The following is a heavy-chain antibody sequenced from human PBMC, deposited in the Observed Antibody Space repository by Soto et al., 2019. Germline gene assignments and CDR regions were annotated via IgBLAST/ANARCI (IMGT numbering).Heavy chain of an antibody. CDR3: SRDPRLADY. V-gene: IGHV3-30*03. CDR2: LSNDGTNK. CDR1: GLTFSIYG. D-gene: IGHD6-25*01. Sequence: QVQLVESGGGVVQPGRSLRLSCAASGLTFSIYGMHWVRQAPGKGLEWVAVLSNDGTNKYYADSVKGRFTISRDNSKNTVYLQMNSLRGEDTAVYYCSRDPRLADYWGQGTLVTVSS. J-gene: IGHJ4*02.